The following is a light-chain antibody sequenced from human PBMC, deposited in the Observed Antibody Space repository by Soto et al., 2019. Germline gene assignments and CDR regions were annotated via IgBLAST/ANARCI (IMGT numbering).Light chain of an antibody. Sequence: DIQMTQSPSSLSASVGDRVTITCQASQDISNYLNWYQQKPGKAPKLLIYDASNLETGVPSRFNGSGSETDFTFTISSLQPEDIATYYCQQYDNLHTFGQGTKLEIK. CDR3: QQYDNLHT. CDR1: QDISNY. CDR2: DAS. J-gene: IGKJ2*01. V-gene: IGKV1-33*01.